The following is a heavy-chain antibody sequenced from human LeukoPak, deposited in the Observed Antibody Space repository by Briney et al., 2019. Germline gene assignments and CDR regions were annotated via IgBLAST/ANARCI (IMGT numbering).Heavy chain of an antibody. V-gene: IGHV3-21*01. CDR3: ARDLGSSWFDY. CDR2: ISSGSSYI. CDR1: GFTFSSYS. J-gene: IGHJ4*02. Sequence: GGSLRLSCAASGFTFSSYSMTWVRQAPGKGLEWVSSISSGSSYIYYADSVKGRFTISRDNAKNSLYLQMNSLRAEDTAVYYCARDLGSSWFDYWGQGTLVTVSS. D-gene: IGHD6-13*01.